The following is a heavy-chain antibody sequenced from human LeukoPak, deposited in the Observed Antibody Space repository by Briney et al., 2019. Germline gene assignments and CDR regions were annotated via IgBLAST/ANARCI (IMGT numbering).Heavy chain of an antibody. CDR3: AREATIGGSYYYYYGMDV. D-gene: IGHD5-12*01. J-gene: IGHJ6*02. CDR2: IYYSGST. V-gene: IGHV4-59*01. Sequence: PSETLSLTCTVSGGSISSYYWSWIRQPPGKGLEWIGYIYYSGSTNYNPSLKSRVTISVDTSKNQFSLKLSSVTAADTAVYYCAREATIGGSYYYYYGMDVWGQGTTVTVSS. CDR1: GGSISSYY.